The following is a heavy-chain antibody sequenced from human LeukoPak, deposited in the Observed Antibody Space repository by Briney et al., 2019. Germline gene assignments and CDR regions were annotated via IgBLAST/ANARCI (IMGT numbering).Heavy chain of an antibody. D-gene: IGHD6-19*01. V-gene: IGHV3-74*01. Sequence: PGRSLSLSCAASGFTFSSYWMHWVRQAAGQGLVWVSRINSDGSSTSSADSVKGRFTISRDNAKNTLYLQMNSLRAEDTAVYYCARVPHYSSGREYFQHWGQGTLVTVSS. CDR3: ARVPHYSSGREYFQH. J-gene: IGHJ1*01. CDR2: INSDGSST. CDR1: GFTFSSYW.